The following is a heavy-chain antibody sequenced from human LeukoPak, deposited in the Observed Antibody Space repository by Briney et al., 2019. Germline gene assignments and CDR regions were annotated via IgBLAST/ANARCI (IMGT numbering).Heavy chain of an antibody. J-gene: IGHJ3*02. V-gene: IGHV4-59*01. CDR1: GGPISSYY. CDR3: ARGPLVGGSGYSIALDI. Sequence: PSETLSLTCTVSGGPISSYYWSWIRQPPGKGLEWIGYIYYSGSTNYNPSLKSRVTISVDTSKNQFSLKLSSVTAADTAVYYCARGPLVGGSGYSIALDIWGQGTMVTVSS. D-gene: IGHD3-3*01. CDR2: IYYSGST.